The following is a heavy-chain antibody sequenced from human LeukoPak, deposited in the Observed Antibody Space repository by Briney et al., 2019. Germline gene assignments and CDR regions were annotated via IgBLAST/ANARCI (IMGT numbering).Heavy chain of an antibody. J-gene: IGHJ4*02. CDR2: ISYDGSNK. V-gene: IGHV3-30*03. CDR1: GFTFSSYG. D-gene: IGHD3-22*01. Sequence: GGSLRLSCAASGFTFSSYGMHWVRQAPGKGLEWVAVISYDGSNKYYADSVKGRFTISRDNYKNTLYMQMNSLRAEDTAVYYCATHSTYYDSSGYYPGYWGQGTLVTVSS. CDR3: ATHSTYYDSSGYYPGY.